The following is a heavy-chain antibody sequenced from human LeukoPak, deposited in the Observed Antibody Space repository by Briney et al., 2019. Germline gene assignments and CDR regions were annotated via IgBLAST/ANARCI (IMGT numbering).Heavy chain of an antibody. CDR2: INPNSGGT. D-gene: IGHD4-17*01. CDR3: ARVYGRNGVDY. CDR1: GYTFTGYY. Sequence: GASVKVSCXASGYTFTGYYMHWVRQARGQGLEWMGWINPNSGGTNYAQKFQGRVTMTRDTSISTAYMELSRLRSDDTAVYYCARVYGRNGVDYWGQGTLVTVSS. J-gene: IGHJ4*02. V-gene: IGHV1-2*02.